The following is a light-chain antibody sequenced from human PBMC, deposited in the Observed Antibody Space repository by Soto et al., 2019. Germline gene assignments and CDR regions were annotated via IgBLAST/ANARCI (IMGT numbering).Light chain of an antibody. CDR1: QPVLRSSNNKNH. CDR3: QQYYDVPVT. J-gene: IGKJ5*01. CDR2: WAS. V-gene: IGKV4-1*01. Sequence: DIVMTQSPDSLTVSLGERATINCKASQPVLRSSNNKNHLAWYQLKPTQSPKMLISWASTRESGVPDRFSGSGSGTEFTLTISSLQAEDAAVYYCQQYYDVPVTFGQGTRLEIK.